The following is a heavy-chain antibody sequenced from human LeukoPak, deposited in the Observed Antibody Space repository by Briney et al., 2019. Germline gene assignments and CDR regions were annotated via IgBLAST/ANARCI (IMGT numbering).Heavy chain of an antibody. CDR1: GYTFTGYY. CDR2: INPSGGST. J-gene: IGHJ6*03. V-gene: IGHV1-46*01. CDR3: ATAAGGYCSGGSCYKTLYYYNYMDV. Sequence: ASVKVSCKASGYTFTGYYMHWVRQAPGQGLEWMGIINPSGGSTSYAQKFQGRVTMTRDMSTSTVYMELSSLRSEDTAVYYCATAAGGYCSGGSCYKTLYYYNYMDVWGKGTTVTVSS. D-gene: IGHD2-15*01.